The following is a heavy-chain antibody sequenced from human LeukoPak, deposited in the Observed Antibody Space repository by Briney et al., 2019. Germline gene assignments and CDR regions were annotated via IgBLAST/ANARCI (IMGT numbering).Heavy chain of an antibody. V-gene: IGHV3-23*01. CDR1: GFTFSSYG. D-gene: IGHD1-14*01. CDR3: TTEIWYKNAFDI. J-gene: IGHJ3*02. Sequence: GGSLRLSCAASGFTFSSYGMSWVRQAPGKGLEWVSAISGSGGSTYYADSVKGRFTISRDNSKNTLYLQMNSLKTEDTAVYYCTTEIWYKNAFDIWGQGTMVTVSS. CDR2: ISGSGGST.